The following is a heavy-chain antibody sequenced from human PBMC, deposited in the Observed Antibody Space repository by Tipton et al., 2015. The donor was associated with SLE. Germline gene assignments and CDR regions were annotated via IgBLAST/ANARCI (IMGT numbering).Heavy chain of an antibody. D-gene: IGHD6-19*01. J-gene: IGHJ3*02. CDR3: ARGYSSGWGDDAFDI. Sequence: TLSLTCNVSGYSITSGYYWGWLRQPPGKGLEWIGSIYHSGSIYHNPSLMSRVTLSLDTSKNQFSLQLTSVTATDTAVYYCARGYSSGWGDDAFDIWGQGTMVTVSS. V-gene: IGHV4-38-2*02. CDR1: GYSITSGYY. CDR2: IYHSGSI.